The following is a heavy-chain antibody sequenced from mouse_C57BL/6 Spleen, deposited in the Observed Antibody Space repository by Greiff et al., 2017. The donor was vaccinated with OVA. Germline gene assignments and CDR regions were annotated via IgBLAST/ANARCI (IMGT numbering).Heavy chain of an antibody. CDR1: GYTFTSYW. CDR2: IHPNSGST. CDR3: ARRTTVVANPFDY. Sequence: VQLQQPGAELVKPGASVKLSCKASGYTFTSYWMHWVKQRPGQGLEWIGMIHPNSGSTNYNEKFKSKATLTVDKSSSTAYMQLSSLTSEDSAVYYCARRTTVVANPFDYWGQGTTLTVSS. D-gene: IGHD1-1*01. V-gene: IGHV1-64*01. J-gene: IGHJ2*01.